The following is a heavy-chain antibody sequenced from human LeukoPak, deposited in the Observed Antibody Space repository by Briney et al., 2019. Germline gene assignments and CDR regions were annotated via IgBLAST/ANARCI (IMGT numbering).Heavy chain of an antibody. CDR2: FYYTGST. CDR3: ARDGDIVVHMDV. Sequence: SETLSLTCTVSGGSISSNGYYWGWIRQPPGKGLEWIGSFYYTGSTFYSPSLKSRVTISVDTSKNQFSLKLSSVTAADTAVYYCARDGDIVVHMDVWGKGTTVTVSS. D-gene: IGHD2-15*01. V-gene: IGHV4-39*02. J-gene: IGHJ6*03. CDR1: GGSISSNGYY.